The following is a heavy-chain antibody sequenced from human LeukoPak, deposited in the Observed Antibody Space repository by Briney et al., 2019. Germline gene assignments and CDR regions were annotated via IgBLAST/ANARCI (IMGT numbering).Heavy chain of an antibody. V-gene: IGHV3-30*03. CDR3: ARVMGRYCSSTSCYVDY. J-gene: IGHJ4*02. CDR1: GFTFSSYG. D-gene: IGHD2-2*01. Sequence: PGGSLRLSCAASGFTFSSYGMHWVRQAPGKGLEWVAVISYDGSNKYYADSVKGRFTISRDNSKNTLYLQMNSLRAGDTAVYYCARVMGRYCSSTSCYVDYWGQGTLVTVSS. CDR2: ISYDGSNK.